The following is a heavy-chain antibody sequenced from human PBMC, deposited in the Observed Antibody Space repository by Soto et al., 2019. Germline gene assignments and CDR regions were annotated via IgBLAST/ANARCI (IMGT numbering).Heavy chain of an antibody. CDR1: GGSVSSSRYF. CDR3: AGHPIAAAPGNRHVDV. D-gene: IGHD6-13*01. CDR2: VYFDGST. Sequence: SETLSLTCTVSGGSVSSSRYFWGWIRQPPGKGLEWIGSVYFDGSTYHSASLKSRVTISLDTAKNRFSLKLISVTAADTAVYYCAGHPIAAAPGNRHVDVLGIGTTVTVSA. V-gene: IGHV4-39*02. J-gene: IGHJ6*04.